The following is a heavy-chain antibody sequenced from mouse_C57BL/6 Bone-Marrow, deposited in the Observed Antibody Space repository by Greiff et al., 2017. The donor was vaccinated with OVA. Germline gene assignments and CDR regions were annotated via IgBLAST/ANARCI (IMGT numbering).Heavy chain of an antibody. D-gene: IGHD2-5*01. CDR1: GYTFTNYW. CDR3: ARRSKSMDD. V-gene: IGHV1-64*01. J-gene: IGHJ4*01. Sequence: QVHVQQPGAELVKPGASVKLSCKASGYTFTNYWMHWVKQRPGPGLEWIGMIHPNSGSTNYNEKFKGKATLTVDKSSSTAYMQLSSLTSEDSAVYYCARRSKSMDDWGQGTSVTVSS. CDR2: IHPNSGST.